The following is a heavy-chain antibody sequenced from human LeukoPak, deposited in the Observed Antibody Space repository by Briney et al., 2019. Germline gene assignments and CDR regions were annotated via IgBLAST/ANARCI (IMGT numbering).Heavy chain of an antibody. D-gene: IGHD5-12*01. Sequence: SETLSLTCTVSGGSISSSSYYWGWIRQPPGKGLEWIGSIYYSGSTYYNPSLKSRVTISVDTSKNQFSLKLSSVTAADTAVYYCARAIVATEGGYFDYWGQGTLVTVSS. CDR1: GGSISSSSYY. J-gene: IGHJ4*02. CDR2: IYYSGST. V-gene: IGHV4-39*07. CDR3: ARAIVATEGGYFDY.